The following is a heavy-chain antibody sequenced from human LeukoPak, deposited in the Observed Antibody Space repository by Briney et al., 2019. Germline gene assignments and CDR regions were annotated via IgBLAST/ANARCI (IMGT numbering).Heavy chain of an antibody. J-gene: IGHJ4*02. CDR3: ARHGYNYPFDY. CDR2: IYYSGST. D-gene: IGHD5-24*01. CDR1: GGSISSSSYY. Sequence: SETLSLTCTVSGGSISSSSYYWGWIRQPPGKGPEWIGSIYYSGSTYYNPSLKSRVTISVDTSKNQFSLKLSSVTAADTAVYYCARHGYNYPFDYWGQGTLVTVSS. V-gene: IGHV4-39*01.